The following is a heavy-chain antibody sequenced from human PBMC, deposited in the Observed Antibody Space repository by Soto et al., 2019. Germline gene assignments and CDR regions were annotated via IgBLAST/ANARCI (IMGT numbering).Heavy chain of an antibody. J-gene: IGHJ5*02. CDR2: ISWNSGNT. Sequence: DVQLVESGGGLVQPGRSLRLSCAASGFTFDNYAMHWVRQAPGKGLEWVSSISWNSGNTDYAGSVKGRFIISGDSATNSLYLQMNRLTAEDTALYYCARSPPSSISTNCLAYLDPWGQGT. V-gene: IGHV3-9*01. CDR1: GFTFDNYA. CDR3: ARSPPSSISTNCLAYLDP. D-gene: IGHD2-2*01.